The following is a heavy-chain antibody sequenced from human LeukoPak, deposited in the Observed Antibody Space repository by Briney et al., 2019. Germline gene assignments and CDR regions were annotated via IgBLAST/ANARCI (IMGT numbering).Heavy chain of an antibody. D-gene: IGHD6-6*01. CDR2: IRYDGSNK. J-gene: IGHJ4*02. Sequence: PGGSLRLSCAASGFTFSSYGMHWVRQAPGKGLEWVAFIRYDGSNKYYADSVKGRFTISRDNSKNTLYLQMNSLRAEDTAVYYCAKDDLRYSSSSGYYFDYWGQGTLVTVSS. CDR3: AKDDLRYSSSSGYYFDY. CDR1: GFTFSSYG. V-gene: IGHV3-30*02.